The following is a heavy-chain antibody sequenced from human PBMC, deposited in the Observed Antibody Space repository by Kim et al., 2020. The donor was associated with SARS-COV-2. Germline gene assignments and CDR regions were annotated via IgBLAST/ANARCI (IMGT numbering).Heavy chain of an antibody. V-gene: IGHV3-74*01. D-gene: IGHD3-9*01. CDR1: GFTFNSYW. CDR3: ASREGLDYPFYYVDV. J-gene: IGHJ6*03. Sequence: GGSLRLSCAASGFTFNSYWMNWVRQAPGKGLVWVSRINSDGSSTNYADSVKGRFTISRDNAKNTLYLQMNSLRAEDTAVYYCASREGLDYPFYYVDVWGKGTTVTVSS. CDR2: INSDGSST.